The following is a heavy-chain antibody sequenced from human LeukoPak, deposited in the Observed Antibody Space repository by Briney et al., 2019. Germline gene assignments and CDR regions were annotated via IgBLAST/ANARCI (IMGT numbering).Heavy chain of an antibody. CDR3: AGFYGADGYFDY. CDR1: GGSFSGYY. D-gene: IGHD4-17*01. Sequence: PSETLSLTCAVYGGSFSGYYWSWIRQPPGKGLEWIGEINHGGSTNYNPSLKSRVTISVDTSKNQFSLKLSSVTAADTAVYYCAGFYGADGYFDYWGQGTLVTVSS. J-gene: IGHJ4*02. CDR2: INHGGST. V-gene: IGHV4-34*01.